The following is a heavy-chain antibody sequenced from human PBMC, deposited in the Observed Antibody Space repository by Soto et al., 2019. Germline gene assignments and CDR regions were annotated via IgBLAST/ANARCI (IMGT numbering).Heavy chain of an antibody. Sequence: ASGKVSCKASGYTFTSYDINWVRQATGQGLEWMGWMNPNSGNTGYAQKFQGRVTMTSNTSISTAYMELSSLRSEDTAVYYCARVRYSGYDWPAGYYYYMDVWGKGTTVTVSS. D-gene: IGHD5-12*01. V-gene: IGHV1-8*01. CDR1: GYTFTSYD. CDR2: MNPNSGNT. CDR3: ARVRYSGYDWPAGYYYYMDV. J-gene: IGHJ6*03.